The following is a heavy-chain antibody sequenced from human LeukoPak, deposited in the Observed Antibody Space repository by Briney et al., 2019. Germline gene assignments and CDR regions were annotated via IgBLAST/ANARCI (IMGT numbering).Heavy chain of an antibody. CDR1: GGSISSYY. Sequence: SETLSLTCTVSGGSISSYYWSWIRQPPGKGLEWIGYIYTSEITNYNPSLKSRVTISVNTSKNQFSLKLSSVTAADTAVYYCARDQRVNWFDPWGQGTLVTVSS. J-gene: IGHJ5*02. D-gene: IGHD6-25*01. V-gene: IGHV4-4*09. CDR2: IYTSEIT. CDR3: ARDQRVNWFDP.